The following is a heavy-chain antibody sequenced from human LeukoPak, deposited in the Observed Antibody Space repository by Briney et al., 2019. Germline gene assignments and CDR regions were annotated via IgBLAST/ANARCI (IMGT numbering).Heavy chain of an antibody. CDR1: GGSISTYY. D-gene: IGHD3-3*01. CDR3: ARSRGVFEWDLDY. J-gene: IGHJ4*02. V-gene: IGHV4-59*01. Sequence: PSETLSLTCTVSGGSISTYYGNWIRRAPGKGLEWIGYIYYSGSTNYNPSLKSRVTISVDTSKNQFSLKLSSVTAADTAVYYCARSRGVFEWDLDYWGQGTLVTVSS. CDR2: IYYSGST.